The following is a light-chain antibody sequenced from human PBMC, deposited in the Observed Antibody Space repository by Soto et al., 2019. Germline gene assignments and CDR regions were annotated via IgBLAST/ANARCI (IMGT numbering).Light chain of an antibody. V-gene: IGKV3-20*01. J-gene: IGKJ3*01. CDR1: QSVSSSY. CDR2: GAS. Sequence: EIVLTQSPGTLSLSPGERATLSCRASQSVSSSYFAWYQQKPGQAPSLLIYGASSRTTGIPDRFSGGGCGTDVSITISRLEPEDFAVYYCQQYGSSPRFTFGPGTKVDIK. CDR3: QQYGSSPRFT.